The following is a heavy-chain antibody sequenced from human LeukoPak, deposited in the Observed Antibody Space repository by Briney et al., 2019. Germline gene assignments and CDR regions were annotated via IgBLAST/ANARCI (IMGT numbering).Heavy chain of an antibody. CDR1: GFTFSSYA. Sequence: GRSLRLSCAASGFTFSSYAMHWVRQAPGKGLEWVAVISYDGSNKYYAGSVKGRFTISRDNSKNTLYLQMNNLRAEDTAVYYCATDGAGFDTWGQGVLVTVSS. CDR2: ISYDGSNK. J-gene: IGHJ5*02. CDR3: ATDGAGFDT. V-gene: IGHV3-30*04.